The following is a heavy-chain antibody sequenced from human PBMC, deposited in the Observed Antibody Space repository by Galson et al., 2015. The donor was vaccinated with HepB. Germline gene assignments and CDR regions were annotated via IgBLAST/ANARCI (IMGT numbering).Heavy chain of an antibody. Sequence: SLRLSCAASGFTFSSYAMSWVRQAPGKGLEWVSAISGSGGSTYYADSVKGRFTISRDNSKNTLYLQMNSLRAEDTAVYYCAKDVRGGYARWGYFDYWGQGTLVTVSS. J-gene: IGHJ4*02. CDR3: AKDVRGGYARWGYFDY. CDR2: ISGSGGST. V-gene: IGHV3-23*01. CDR1: GFTFSSYA. D-gene: IGHD5-12*01.